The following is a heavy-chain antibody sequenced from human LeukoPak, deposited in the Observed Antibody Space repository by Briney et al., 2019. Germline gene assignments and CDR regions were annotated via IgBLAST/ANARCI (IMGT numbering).Heavy chain of an antibody. CDR2: IRSNGGET. J-gene: IGHJ5*02. CDR3: AKGGYTTWFDP. V-gene: IGHV3-23*01. CDR1: GFTFINFG. D-gene: IGHD2-15*01. Sequence: GGSLRLSCAASGFTFINFGMTWVRQAPGKGLEWVSNIRSNGGETFYADSVKGRFTISRDNSKNTLYLEMNSLRAEDTAVYYCAKGGYTTWFDPWGQGTLVTVSS.